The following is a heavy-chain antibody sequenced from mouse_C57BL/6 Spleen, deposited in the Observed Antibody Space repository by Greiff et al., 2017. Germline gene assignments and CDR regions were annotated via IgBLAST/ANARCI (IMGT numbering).Heavy chain of an antibody. D-gene: IGHD1-1*01. CDR1: GYTFTSYW. Sequence: QVQLQQPGAELVKPGASVKLSCKASGYTFTSYWMHWVKQRPGQGLEWIGMIHPNSGSTNYNEKFKSKATLTVDKSSSTAYMQLSILTSEDSAVYYCARNYGSSYWYFDVWGTGTTVTVSS. CDR2: IHPNSGST. CDR3: ARNYGSSYWYFDV. V-gene: IGHV1-64*01. J-gene: IGHJ1*03.